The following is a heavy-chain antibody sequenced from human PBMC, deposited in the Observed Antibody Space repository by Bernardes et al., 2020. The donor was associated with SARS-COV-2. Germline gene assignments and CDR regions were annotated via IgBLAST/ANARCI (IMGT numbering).Heavy chain of an antibody. Sequence: GGSLRLSCAASGFDFSYYAMMWVRQAPGKGLEWVSYISSSSSTAHYAASVKGRVTISRDNAKNSLYLQMDSLRGDDTAVYYCATDPWDRRYNFGDWDSWGQGTLVTVSS. CDR2: ISSSSSTA. CDR3: ATDPWDRRYNFGDWDS. J-gene: IGHJ4*02. D-gene: IGHD1-26*01. CDR1: GFDFSYYA. V-gene: IGHV3-48*04.